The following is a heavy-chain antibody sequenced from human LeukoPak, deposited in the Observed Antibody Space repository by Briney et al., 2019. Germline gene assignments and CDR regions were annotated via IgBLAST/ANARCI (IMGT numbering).Heavy chain of an antibody. CDR1: GGTFSSYA. CDR2: IIPIFGTA. V-gene: IGHV1-69*05. CDR3: ARSSVTGHFDF. D-gene: IGHD6-19*01. Sequence: ASVKVSCKASGGTFSSYAISWVRQAPGQGLEWMGGIIPIFGTANYAQKFQGGVTITTDKSTDTVFLELSSLRSQDTAVYYCARSSVTGHFDFWGQGTLVTVSS. J-gene: IGHJ4*02.